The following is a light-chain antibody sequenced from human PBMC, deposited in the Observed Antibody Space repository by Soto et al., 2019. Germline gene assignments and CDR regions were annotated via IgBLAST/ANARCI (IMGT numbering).Light chain of an antibody. V-gene: IGKV1-5*03. J-gene: IGKJ1*01. CDR3: KQYSSYWT. CDR2: KAS. CDR1: QSISSW. Sequence: DIQITQSPSTLPAAVGDSVTITCRASQSISSWLAWYQQKPGKAPKLLIYKASYLASGVPSRFRGGGSGTEFTLTISSMKPEDFATYYCKQYSSYWTFGQGNKVDIK.